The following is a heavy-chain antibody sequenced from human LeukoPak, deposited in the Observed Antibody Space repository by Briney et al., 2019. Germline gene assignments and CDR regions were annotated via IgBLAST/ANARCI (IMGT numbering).Heavy chain of an antibody. CDR1: GGSFSGYY. D-gene: IGHD3-16*01. V-gene: IGHV4-34*01. CDR2: INHSGST. Sequence: SETLSLTCAVYGGSFSGYYWSLIRQPPGKGLEWIGEINHSGSTNYNPSLKSRVTISVDTSKNQFSLKLSSVTAADTAVYYCAFGGVAAEYFQHWGQGTLVTVSS. J-gene: IGHJ1*01. CDR3: AFGGVAAEYFQH.